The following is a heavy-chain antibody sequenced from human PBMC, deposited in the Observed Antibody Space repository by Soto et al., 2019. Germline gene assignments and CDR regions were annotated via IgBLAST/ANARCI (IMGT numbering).Heavy chain of an antibody. CDR3: ARGGGSTYHDHEFDY. J-gene: IGHJ4*02. V-gene: IGHV4-59*11. Sequence: PSETLSLTCSVSGVSTSNHYWTWIRKPPGQGPEWIGCIYYRGTTNYNASFNSRVTISVDTSKNQFSLKLTSVTTADTAVYYCARGGGSTYHDHEFDYWGQGILVTVS. D-gene: IGHD4-4*01. CDR1: GVSTSNHY. CDR2: IYYRGTT.